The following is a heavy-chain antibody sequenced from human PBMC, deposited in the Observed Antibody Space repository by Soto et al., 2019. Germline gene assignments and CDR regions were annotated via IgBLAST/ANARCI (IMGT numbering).Heavy chain of an antibody. CDR1: AGTFSSYG. CDR2: IMPIFGTP. CDR3: ARDRRWKSSYYDSSGPYFYGMDV. Sequence: SVKVSCKASAGTFSSYGISWVRQAPGQGLEWMGGIMPIFGTPNYAQKFQGRVTITADESTSTGYMELSSLTSEDTAVYSCARDRRWKSSYYDSSGPYFYGMDVWGQGTTVT. D-gene: IGHD3-22*01. V-gene: IGHV1-69*13. J-gene: IGHJ6*02.